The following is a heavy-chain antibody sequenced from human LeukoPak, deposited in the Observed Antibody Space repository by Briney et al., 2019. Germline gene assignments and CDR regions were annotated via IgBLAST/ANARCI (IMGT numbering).Heavy chain of an antibody. D-gene: IGHD2-2*01. CDR1: GDSVSSNSVT. Sequence: SQTLSLTCAISGDSVSSNSVTWNWIRQSPSRGLEWLGRTYYRSAWYNDYAVSVRGRITVNPDTSKNQFSLHLNSVTSEDTAVYYCARRLTQYDCFDPWGQGILVTVSS. V-gene: IGHV6-1*01. CDR3: ARRLTQYDCFDP. CDR2: TYYRSAWYN. J-gene: IGHJ5*02.